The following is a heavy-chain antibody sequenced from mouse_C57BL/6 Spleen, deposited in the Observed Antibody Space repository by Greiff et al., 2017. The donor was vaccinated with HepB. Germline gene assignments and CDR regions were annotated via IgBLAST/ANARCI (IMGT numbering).Heavy chain of an antibody. V-gene: IGHV5-16*01. D-gene: IGHD2-3*01. CDR3: ARDGDGYFYAMDY. CDR1: GFTFSDYY. J-gene: IGHJ4*01. CDR2: INYDGSST. Sequence: DVKLVESEGGLVQPGSSMKLSCTASGFTFSDYYMAWVRQVPEKGLEWVANINYDGSSTYYLDSLKSRFIISRDNAKNILYLQMSSLKSEDTATYYCARDGDGYFYAMDYWGQGTSVTVSS.